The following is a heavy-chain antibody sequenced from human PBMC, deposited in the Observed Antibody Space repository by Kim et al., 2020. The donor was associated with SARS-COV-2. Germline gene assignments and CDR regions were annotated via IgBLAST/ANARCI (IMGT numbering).Heavy chain of an antibody. D-gene: IGHD3-22*01. J-gene: IGHJ4*02. V-gene: IGHV4-59*01. Sequence: SETLSLTCTVSGSSISSYYWSWIRQPPGKGLEWIGYIYYSGSTNYNPSLKSRVTISVDTSKNQFSLKLSSVTAADTAVYYCAREGEDSSGYYYGYWGQGT. CDR3: AREGEDSSGYYYGY. CDR1: GSSISSYY. CDR2: IYYSGST.